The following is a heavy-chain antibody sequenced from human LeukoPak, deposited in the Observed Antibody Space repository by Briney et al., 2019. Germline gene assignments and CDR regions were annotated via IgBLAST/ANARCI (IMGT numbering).Heavy chain of an antibody. CDR3: ARDGGYYDSSGYYNNLLFDY. CDR1: GFTVSSNY. CDR2: ISGSGGSTI. J-gene: IGHJ4*02. V-gene: IGHV3-48*02. D-gene: IGHD3-22*01. Sequence: GGSLRLSCAASGFTVSSNYVNWVRQAPGKGLEWVSYISGSGGSTIYYADSVKCRFTISRDNGKKSVYLQMNSLRDEDTAVYYCARDGGYYDSSGYYNNLLFDYWGQGTLVTVSS.